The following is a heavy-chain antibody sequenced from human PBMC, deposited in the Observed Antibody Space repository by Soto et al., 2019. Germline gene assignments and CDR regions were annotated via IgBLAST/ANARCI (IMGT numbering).Heavy chain of an antibody. D-gene: IGHD5-12*01. V-gene: IGHV1-69*12. Sequence: QVQLVQSGAEVRQPASSVKVSCKTSGGTFSSYAISWVRQAPGQWLEWMGGIVPIVDTSTYAQKFQGRVTITADESTSTVYMELSSLRYDDTAVYYCVRVVAIPGYPDNWGQGTLVTVSS. CDR1: GGTFSSYA. CDR2: IVPIVDTS. CDR3: VRVVAIPGYPDN. J-gene: IGHJ4*02.